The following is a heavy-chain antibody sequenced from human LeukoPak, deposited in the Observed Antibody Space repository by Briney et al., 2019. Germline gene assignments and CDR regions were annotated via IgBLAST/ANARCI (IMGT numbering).Heavy chain of an antibody. V-gene: IGHV3-15*01. Sequence: GGSLRLSXAASGFTFTNAWMSWIRQAPGKGLEWVGRIKSKTDGGTTDYAVPVKGRFTISRDDSKNTLYLQMNSLKTEDTAVYYCTTDPGYSYGHIDYWGQGTLVTVSS. CDR2: IKSKTDGGTT. CDR1: GFTFTNAW. CDR3: TTDPGYSYGHIDY. J-gene: IGHJ4*02. D-gene: IGHD5-18*01.